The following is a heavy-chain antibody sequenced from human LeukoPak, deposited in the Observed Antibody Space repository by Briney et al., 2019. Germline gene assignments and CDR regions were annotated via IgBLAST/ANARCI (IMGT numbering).Heavy chain of an antibody. D-gene: IGHD1-7*01. Sequence: GGSLRLSCAASGFTFSSYSMNWVRQAPGKGLEWVSSISSSSSYIYYADSVKGRFIISRDNAKNSLYLQMNSLRAEDTAVYYCASSSTGTTAFDYWGQGTLVTVSS. CDR2: ISSSSSYI. J-gene: IGHJ4*02. CDR1: GFTFSSYS. V-gene: IGHV3-21*01. CDR3: ASSSTGTTAFDY.